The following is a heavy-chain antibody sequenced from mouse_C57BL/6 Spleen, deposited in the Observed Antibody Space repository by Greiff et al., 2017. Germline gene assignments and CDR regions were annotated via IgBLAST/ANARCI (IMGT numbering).Heavy chain of an antibody. CDR2: IDPSDSYT. CDR3: ARWGGKYLYYFDY. CDR1: GYTFTSYW. Sequence: VQLQQPGAELVRPGTSVKLSCKASGYTFTSYWMHWVKQRPGQGLEWIGVIDPSDSYTNYNQKFKGKATLTVDTSSSAAYLQLGSLTSEDSAVYYCARWGGKYLYYFDYWGQGTTLTVSS. D-gene: IGHD2-1*01. V-gene: IGHV1-59*01. J-gene: IGHJ2*01.